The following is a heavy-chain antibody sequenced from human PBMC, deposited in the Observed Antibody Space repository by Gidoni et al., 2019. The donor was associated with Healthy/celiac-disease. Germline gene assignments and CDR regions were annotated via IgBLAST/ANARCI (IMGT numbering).Heavy chain of an antibody. CDR1: GFSPSTSGVG. J-gene: IGHJ5*02. CDR3: AHKPMVRGVITDNWFDP. V-gene: IGHV2-5*02. Sequence: QITLKESGPTLVKPTQTLTLTCTFSGFSPSTSGVGVGWIRQPPGKALEWLALIYWDDDKRYSPSLKSRLTITKDTSKNQVVLTMTNMDPVDTATYYCAHKPMVRGVITDNWFDPWGQGTLVTVSS. D-gene: IGHD3-10*01. CDR2: IYWDDDK.